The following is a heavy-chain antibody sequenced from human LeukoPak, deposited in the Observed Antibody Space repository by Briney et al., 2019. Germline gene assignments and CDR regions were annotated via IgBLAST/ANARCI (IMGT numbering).Heavy chain of an antibody. Sequence: SETLSLTCAVYGGSFSGYYWSWIRQPPGKGLEWIGEINHSGSTNYNPSLKSRVTISVDTSKNQFSLKLSSVTAADTAVYYCAGPFLYDYVWGSYRHAFDIWGQGTMVTVSS. J-gene: IGHJ3*02. CDR2: INHSGST. CDR1: GGSFSGYY. V-gene: IGHV4-34*01. CDR3: AGPFLYDYVWGSYRHAFDI. D-gene: IGHD3-16*02.